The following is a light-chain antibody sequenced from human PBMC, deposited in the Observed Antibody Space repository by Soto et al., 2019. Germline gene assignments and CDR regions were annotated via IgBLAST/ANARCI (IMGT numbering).Light chain of an antibody. J-gene: IGKJ1*01. CDR1: EGISSY. Sequence: AIRMTQSPSSLSASTGDRVTLTCRASEGISSYLAWYQQEPGKAPKLLIYAASTLQSGVPSRFSGSGSATEFTLTINNLQPGDLATYYCQQYQTYSRTFGQGTKVDI. CDR2: AAS. CDR3: QQYQTYSRT. V-gene: IGKV1-8*01.